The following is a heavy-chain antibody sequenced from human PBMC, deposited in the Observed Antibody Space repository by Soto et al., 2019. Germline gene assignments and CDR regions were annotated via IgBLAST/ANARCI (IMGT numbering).Heavy chain of an antibody. CDR1: GGNISSYY. CDR2: IYYSGST. V-gene: IGHV4-59*01. CDR3: GRYGSGSYYPAFDY. Sequence: PSETMSLTCTVAGGNISSYYWSWIRKKTGKGLEWIGYIYYSGSTNYNPSLKSRVTISVDTSKNQFSLKLSSVTAADTAVYYCGRYGSGSYYPAFDYWGQGTLVTVSS. D-gene: IGHD3-10*01. J-gene: IGHJ4*02.